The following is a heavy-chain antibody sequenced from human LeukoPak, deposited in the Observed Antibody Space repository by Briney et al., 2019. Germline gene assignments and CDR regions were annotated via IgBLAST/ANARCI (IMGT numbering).Heavy chain of an antibody. D-gene: IGHD3-10*01. CDR2: INHSGST. J-gene: IGHJ4*02. V-gene: IGHV4-34*01. CDR3: ARDGAGWFEYYFDY. Sequence: PSETLSITCAVYGGSFSGYYWSWIRQPPGKGLEWIGEINHSGSTNYNPSLKSRVTISVDTSKNQFSLKLSSVTAADTAVYYCARDGAGWFEYYFDYWGQGTLVTVSS. CDR1: GGSFSGYY.